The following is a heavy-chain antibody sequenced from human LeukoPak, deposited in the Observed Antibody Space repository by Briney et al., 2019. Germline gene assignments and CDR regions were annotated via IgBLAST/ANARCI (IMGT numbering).Heavy chain of an antibody. CDR1: GGTFSSYA. D-gene: IGHD4-11*01. J-gene: IGHJ5*02. CDR3: AREVVTTNRNWFDP. V-gene: IGHV1-69*04. CDR2: IIPIFGIA. Sequence: SVKVSCKASGGTFSSYAISWVRQAPAQGLEWMGRIIPIFGIANYAQKFQGRVTITADKSTSTAYMELSSLRSEDTAVYYCAREVVTTNRNWFDPWGQGTLVTVSS.